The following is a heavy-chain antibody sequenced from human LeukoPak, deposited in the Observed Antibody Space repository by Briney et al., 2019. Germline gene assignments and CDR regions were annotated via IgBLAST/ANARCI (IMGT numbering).Heavy chain of an antibody. CDR3: AREGDDWGPDAFDI. J-gene: IGHJ3*02. CDR2: INHSGST. V-gene: IGHV4-34*01. CDR1: GGSFSGYY. Sequence: PSETLSLTCAVYGGSFSGYYWSWIRQPPGKGLEWIGEINHSGSTNYNPSLKSRVTISVDTSKNQFSLKLSSVTAADTAVYYCAREGDDWGPDAFDIWGQGTMVTVSS. D-gene: IGHD7-27*01.